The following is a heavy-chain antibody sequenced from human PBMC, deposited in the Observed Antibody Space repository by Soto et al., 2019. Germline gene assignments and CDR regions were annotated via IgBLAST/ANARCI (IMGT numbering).Heavy chain of an antibody. CDR3: ARDLGGYVHLWDKSNY. CDR1: GFRFSGFG. Sequence: QVQLVASGGGVVQHGASLTLSCAASGFRFSGFGMHWVRQAPGKGLEWVAVISFDASEKFYVDSVKGRFSISRDDSHSNVFLQMNSLRREDTGVYYCARDLGGYVHLWDKSNYWGQGTLVNVS. V-gene: IGHV3-30*04. J-gene: IGHJ1*01. D-gene: IGHD5-12*01. CDR2: ISFDASEK.